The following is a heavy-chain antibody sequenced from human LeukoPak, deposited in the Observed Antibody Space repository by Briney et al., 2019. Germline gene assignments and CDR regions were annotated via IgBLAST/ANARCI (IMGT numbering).Heavy chain of an antibody. CDR2: ITSDGTTS. CDR1: GFTFSSWY. Sequence: PGGSLRLSCAASGFTFSSWYMYWVRQRPGKGLEWLCRITSDGTTSFYADAVKGRFTISRDNAKNTPYLQMNSLTDEDTAVYYCASPKPDYWGQGTLVTVSS. CDR3: ASPKPDY. V-gene: IGHV3-74*01. J-gene: IGHJ4*02.